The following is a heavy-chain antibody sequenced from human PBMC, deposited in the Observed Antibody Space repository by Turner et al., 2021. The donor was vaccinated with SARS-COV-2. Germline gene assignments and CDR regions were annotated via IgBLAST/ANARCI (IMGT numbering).Heavy chain of an antibody. CDR3: TKDYYHRRGYADAFDM. V-gene: IGHV3-23*01. D-gene: IGHD3-22*01. CDR1: GFIFNNYA. J-gene: IGHJ3*02. Sequence: EVQLLASGGGLVQPGGSLRLSCTASGFIFNNYAMSWVRQAPGKGLEWVAAISGTGGNTYYADSAKGRFTISRDNSKNTQYLQMNSLGAEDTALYYCTKDYYHRRGYADAFDMWGQGTAVIVSS. CDR2: ISGTGGNT.